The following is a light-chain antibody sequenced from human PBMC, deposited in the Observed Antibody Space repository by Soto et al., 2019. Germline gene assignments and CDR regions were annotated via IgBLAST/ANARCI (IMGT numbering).Light chain of an antibody. CDR3: QSYDSRLAWV. V-gene: IGLV1-40*01. Sequence: QAVVTQPPSVSGAPGQTVTISCTGSSSNIGAPYDVHWYQQLPRTAPKLLIYDNNNRPSGVPDRFSGSKSGTSASLAITGLQADDEANYYCQSYDSRLAWVFGGGTKLTVL. CDR2: DNN. CDR1: SSNIGAPYD. J-gene: IGLJ3*02.